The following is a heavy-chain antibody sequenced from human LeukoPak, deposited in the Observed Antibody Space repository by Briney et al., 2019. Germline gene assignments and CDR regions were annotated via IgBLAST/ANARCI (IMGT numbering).Heavy chain of an antibody. CDR2: FSRSGPDT. CDR3: AKGSLGSWYYFDY. V-gene: IGHV3-23*01. J-gene: IGHJ4*02. CDR1: GFTFGSSA. Sequence: QSGGSLRLSCAASGFTFGSSAMSWVRQAPGKGPEWVSTFSRSGPDTYYADSVEGRFTIFRDNSKNTLYLQMNSLRAEDTAVYYCAKGSLGSWYYFDYWGQGTLVTVSS. D-gene: IGHD6-13*01.